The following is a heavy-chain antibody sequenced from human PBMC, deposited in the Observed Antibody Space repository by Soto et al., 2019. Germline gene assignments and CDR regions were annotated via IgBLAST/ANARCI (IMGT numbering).Heavy chain of an antibody. V-gene: IGHV6-1*01. J-gene: IGHJ5*02. CDR2: TYSRSKWYN. CDR3: AKGDNLGPKTGYAFDP. Sequence: PSQTLPVTCAISGFSVPSNTASWNCVRQSPSRGLEWLGRTYSRSKWYNDYAVSVKSRIIINPGTSKNQFSLQLNSVTPEDTAVYYCAKGDNLGPKTGYAFDPWGQGIMVTVSS. D-gene: IGHD5-12*01. CDR1: GFSVPSNTAS.